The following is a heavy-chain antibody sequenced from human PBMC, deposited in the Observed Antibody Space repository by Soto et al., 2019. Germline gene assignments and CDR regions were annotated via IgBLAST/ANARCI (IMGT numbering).Heavy chain of an antibody. CDR2: IRSGGGST. Sequence: PGRSLTLACAVSGFPCSSYVMTCVRQAPGKGLEWVSVIRSGGGSTNYTESLKGRFTNARDNSENTLYLQINSLRAEDTAVYYCAKAVTLVRGINPYSYGLDVWGQGTTVTVSS. V-gene: IGHV3-23*01. J-gene: IGHJ6*02. CDR3: AKAVTLVRGINPYSYGLDV. CDR1: GFPCSSYV. D-gene: IGHD3-10*01.